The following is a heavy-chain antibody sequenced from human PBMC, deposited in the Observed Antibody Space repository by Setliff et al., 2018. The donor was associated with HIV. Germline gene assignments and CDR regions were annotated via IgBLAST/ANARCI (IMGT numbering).Heavy chain of an antibody. CDR1: GGSISRGGRY. CDR2: VYYTGES. D-gene: IGHD4-4*01. CDR3: ASATVGGASPFDS. J-gene: IGHJ4*02. Sequence: SETLSLTCSVYGGSISRGGRYWGWIRQHPGRGPEWLGYVYYTGESFYKPSLGGRVTILQDKSKNQFSLELRSVTAADTAVYYCASATVGGASPFDSWGPGTLVTVSS. V-gene: IGHV4-31*03.